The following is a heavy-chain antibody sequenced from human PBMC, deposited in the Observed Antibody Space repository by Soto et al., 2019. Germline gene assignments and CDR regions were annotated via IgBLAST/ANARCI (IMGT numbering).Heavy chain of an antibody. CDR2: IYYSGST. CDR1: GGSISSGGYY. J-gene: IGHJ6*02. Sequence: PSETLSLTCTVSGGSISSGGYYWSWIRQHPGKGLEWIGYIYYSGSTYYNPSLKSRVTISVDTSKNQFSLKLSSVTAADTAVYYCAREEPKTPLYYDFWSGPQLAGGMDVWGQGTTVTVS. V-gene: IGHV4-31*03. CDR3: AREEPKTPLYYDFWSGPQLAGGMDV. D-gene: IGHD3-3*01.